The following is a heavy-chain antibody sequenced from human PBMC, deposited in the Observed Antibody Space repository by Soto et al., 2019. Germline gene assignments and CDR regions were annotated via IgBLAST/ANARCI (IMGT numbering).Heavy chain of an antibody. CDR3: TTLAVAGIGWFDH. CDR1: GFTFSNAW. D-gene: IGHD6-19*01. Sequence: XGSLRLSCAAAGFTFSNAWMSWVRQAPGKGLEWVGRIKSKTDGGTTDYAAPVKGRFTISRDDSKNTLYLQMNSPKTEDTAVYYCTTLAVAGIGWFDHWGQGTLVTVSS. CDR2: IKSKTDGGTT. J-gene: IGHJ5*02. V-gene: IGHV3-15*01.